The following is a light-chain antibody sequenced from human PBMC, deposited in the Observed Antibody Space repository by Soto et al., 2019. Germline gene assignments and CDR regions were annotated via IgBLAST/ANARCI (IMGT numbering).Light chain of an antibody. CDR3: QQRSNWPPVFT. V-gene: IGKV3-11*01. CDR1: QSVTSY. Sequence: EIVLTQSPATLSLFPGERATLSCRVSQSVTSYIAWYQQKAGQAPRLLIYDASNRATSIPARFSGSGSGTDFTLTISSLEPEDFAVYYCQQRSNWPPVFTFGPGTKVEIK. CDR2: DAS. J-gene: IGKJ3*01.